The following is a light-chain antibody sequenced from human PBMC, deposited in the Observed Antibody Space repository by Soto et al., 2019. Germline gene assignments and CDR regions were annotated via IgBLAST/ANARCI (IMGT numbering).Light chain of an antibody. Sequence: EIVLTQSPATLSVSPGESATLSCRASQSVNIDLVWYQQKPGQAPKVLMFSASARETGIPARFSGGGSETEFTLTISSLQPEDSAVYYCQQYNKWPFTFGPGTKVDIK. CDR3: QQYNKWPFT. CDR1: QSVNID. V-gene: IGKV3D-15*01. CDR2: SAS. J-gene: IGKJ3*01.